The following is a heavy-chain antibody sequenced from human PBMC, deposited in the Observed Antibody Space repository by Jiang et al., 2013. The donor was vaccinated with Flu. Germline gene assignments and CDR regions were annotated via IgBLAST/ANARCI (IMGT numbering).Heavy chain of an antibody. CDR2: ISSSSSYI. D-gene: IGHD2-15*01. Sequence: GSLRLSCAASGFTFSSYSMNWVRQAPGKGLEWVSSISSSSSYIYYADSVKGRFTISRDNAKNSLYLQMNSLRAEDTAVYYCARDLGGQLLLRSWYFDLWGRGTLVTVSS. CDR1: GFTFSSYS. V-gene: IGHV3-21*01. CDR3: ARDLGGQLLLRSWYFDL. J-gene: IGHJ2*01.